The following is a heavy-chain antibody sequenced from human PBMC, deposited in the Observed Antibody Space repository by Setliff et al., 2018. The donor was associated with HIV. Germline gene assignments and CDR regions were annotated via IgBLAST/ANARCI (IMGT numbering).Heavy chain of an antibody. CDR2: MYYSGST. D-gene: IGHD5-18*01. V-gene: IGHV4-39*01. CDR3: ARHLLRGYIYIVFDY. CDR1: GDSVSSRSYY. Sequence: PSETLSLTCTVSGDSVSSRSYYWSWIRQPPGKGLEWIGSMYYSGSTYYTPSLKSRITISVDTSKNHFSLKLGSVTAADTAVYYCARHLLRGYIYIVFDYWGQGTTVTVSS. J-gene: IGHJ4*03.